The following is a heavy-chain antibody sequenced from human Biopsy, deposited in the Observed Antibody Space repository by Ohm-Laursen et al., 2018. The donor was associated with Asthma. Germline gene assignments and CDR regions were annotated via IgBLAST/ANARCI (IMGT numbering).Heavy chain of an antibody. CDR3: TRHNDY. D-gene: IGHD1-14*01. CDR2: IDWQEDK. V-gene: IGHV2-70*04. J-gene: IGHJ4*02. Sequence: TQTLTLTCSFSGFSLSSSGANVNWIRQPPGKALEWLARIDWQEDKFYSTSLRTRLTISKGSSEDQVVLTMTNMGPVDTATYYCTRHNDYWGPGILVTVSS. CDR1: GFSLSSSGAN.